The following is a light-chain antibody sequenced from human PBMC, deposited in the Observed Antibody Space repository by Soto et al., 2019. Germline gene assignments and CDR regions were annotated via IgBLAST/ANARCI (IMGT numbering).Light chain of an antibody. CDR1: QSVSSSY. J-gene: IGKJ5*01. CDR2: DAS. Sequence: IVLTQSPAILALSPGDRATLSCRASQSVSSSYLAGYQHKPGQAPRLLIYDASTRATGIPARCSGSGSGTEFTLTISSLQSEDFAVYYCQQYYNWPITFGQGTRLEIK. CDR3: QQYYNWPIT. V-gene: IGKV3-15*01.